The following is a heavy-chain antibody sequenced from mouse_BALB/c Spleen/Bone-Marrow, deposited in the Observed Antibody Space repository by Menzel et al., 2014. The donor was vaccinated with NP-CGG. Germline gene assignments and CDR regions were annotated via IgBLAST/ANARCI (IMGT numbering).Heavy chain of an antibody. D-gene: IGHD2-1*01. CDR2: IWSDGST. Sequence: LQESGPGLVAPSQSLSITCTISGFSLTSYGLHWVRQPPGKGLEWLVVIWSDGSTTYNSALKSRLSISKDNSKSQVFLKMNSLQTDDTAMYYCARNGNFYAMDYWGQGTSVTVSS. J-gene: IGHJ4*01. CDR1: GFSLTSYG. CDR3: ARNGNFYAMDY. V-gene: IGHV2-6-1*01.